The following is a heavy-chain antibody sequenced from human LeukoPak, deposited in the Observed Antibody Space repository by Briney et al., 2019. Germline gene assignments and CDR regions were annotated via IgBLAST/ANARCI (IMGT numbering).Heavy chain of an antibody. Sequence: PGGSLRLSCAASGFTFSAHAMAWVRRPPGRGLEWVSTMALSGGPTHYADAVEGRFTISRDDSKSTLYLHINNLRAEDTAVYYCARDFSLVVGASDSWGKGTLVTVSS. CDR2: MALSGGPT. J-gene: IGHJ5*02. CDR3: ARDFSLVVGASDS. V-gene: IGHV3-23*01. CDR1: GFTFSAHA. D-gene: IGHD1-26*01.